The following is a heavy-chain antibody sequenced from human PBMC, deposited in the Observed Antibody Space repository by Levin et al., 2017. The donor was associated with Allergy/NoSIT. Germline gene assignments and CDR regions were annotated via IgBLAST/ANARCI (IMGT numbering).Heavy chain of an antibody. CDR1: GFTFSSYW. D-gene: IGHD2-15*01. Sequence: GESLKISCAASGFTFSSYWMHWVRQAPGKGLVWVSRINSDGSITNYADSVKGRFTISRDNAKNTLYLQMHSLRAEDTAVYYCARGAGYLIGDAFDSWGQGTMVTVSS. CDR3: ARGAGYLIGDAFDS. CDR2: INSDGSIT. V-gene: IGHV3-74*01. J-gene: IGHJ3*02.